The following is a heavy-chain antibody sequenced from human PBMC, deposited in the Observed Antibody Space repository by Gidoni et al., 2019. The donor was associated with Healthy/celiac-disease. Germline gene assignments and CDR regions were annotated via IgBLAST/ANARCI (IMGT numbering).Heavy chain of an antibody. Sequence: QVQLQESGPGLVTPSQTLSLTCTVSGGSISSGGYYWSWIRQPPGKGLEWIGYIYYSGSTYYNPSLKSRVTISVDTSKNQFSLKLSSVTAADTAVYYCARAGTGYSYAPDAFDIWGQGTMVTVSS. J-gene: IGHJ3*02. CDR2: IYYSGST. D-gene: IGHD5-18*01. CDR3: ARAGTGYSYAPDAFDI. CDR1: GGSISSGGYY. V-gene: IGHV4-31*03.